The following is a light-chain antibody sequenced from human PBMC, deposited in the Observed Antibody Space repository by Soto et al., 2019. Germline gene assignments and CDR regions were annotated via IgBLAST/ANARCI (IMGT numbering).Light chain of an antibody. V-gene: IGLV2-14*01. CDR3: SSYTSSYTLV. CDR2: DVN. J-gene: IGLJ2*01. Sequence: QSALTQPASLSGSPGQSITISCTGTSSDVGAYDSVSWYQQHPGKAPKLMIYDVNNRPSGVSNRFSGSKSGNTASLTISGLQTEDGADYYCSSYTSSYTLVFGGGTKVTVL. CDR1: SSDVGAYDS.